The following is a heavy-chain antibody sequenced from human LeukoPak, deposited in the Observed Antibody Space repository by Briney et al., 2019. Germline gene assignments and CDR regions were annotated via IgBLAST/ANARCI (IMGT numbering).Heavy chain of an antibody. CDR1: GFSFSSYG. CDR3: ARVLSVGGSFDY. CDR2: INPNSGGT. V-gene: IGHV1-2*02. D-gene: IGHD3-16*01. J-gene: IGHJ4*02. Sequence: PGGSLRLSCAGSGFSFSSYGMHWVRQAPGQGLEWMGWINPNSGGTNYAQKFQGRVTMTRDTSISTAYMELSRLRSDDTAVYYCARVLSVGGSFDYWGQGTLVTVSS.